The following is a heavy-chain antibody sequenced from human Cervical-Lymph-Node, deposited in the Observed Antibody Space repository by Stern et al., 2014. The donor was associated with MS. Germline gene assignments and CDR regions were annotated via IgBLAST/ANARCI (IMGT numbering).Heavy chain of an antibody. CDR2: IDWEGDQ. CDR3: ARMHVSVSLTGFDY. Sequence: QVTLKESGPALVRPTQTLTLTCTFSGFSLTTGGVSVTWIRQPPGQALEWLALIDWEGDQYYNTSLRARLTFYKDTYNSQVVLTVTDIAPFDTATYYCARMHVSVSLTGFDYWRPGTLVTVS. J-gene: IGHJ4*02. D-gene: IGHD5/OR15-5a*01. V-gene: IGHV2-70*13. CDR1: GFSLTTGGVS.